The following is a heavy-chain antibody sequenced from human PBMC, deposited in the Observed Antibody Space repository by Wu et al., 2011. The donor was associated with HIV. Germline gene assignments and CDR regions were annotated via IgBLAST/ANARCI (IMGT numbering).Heavy chain of an antibody. J-gene: IGHJ6*03. CDR2: MNPNGGST. D-gene: IGHD1-14*01. CDR3: ARGYRYYLDV. V-gene: IGHV1-8*02. CDR1: GYTFTAYY. Sequence: KKPGASVKVSCKASGYTFTAYYMHWLRQAPGQGLEWMGWMNPNGGSTGFAPKFEGRVNLTRDTSTRTAYMELSSLTSADTAIYYCARGYRYYLDVWGTGTTVTVS.